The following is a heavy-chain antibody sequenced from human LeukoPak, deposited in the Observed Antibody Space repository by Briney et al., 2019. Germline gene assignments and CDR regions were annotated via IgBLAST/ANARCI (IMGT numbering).Heavy chain of an antibody. J-gene: IGHJ4*02. Sequence: GGSLRLSCAASGFTFSSYAMDWVRQTPGKGLEWVAVISYDGSNQHKADSVRGRFTISRDNSKNTLYLQMNSLRAEDTAVYYCARDLHGRYSYGYRHWGQGTLVTVSS. V-gene: IGHV3-30*04. CDR3: ARDLHGRYSYGYRH. CDR2: ISYDGSNQ. CDR1: GFTFSSYA. D-gene: IGHD5-18*01.